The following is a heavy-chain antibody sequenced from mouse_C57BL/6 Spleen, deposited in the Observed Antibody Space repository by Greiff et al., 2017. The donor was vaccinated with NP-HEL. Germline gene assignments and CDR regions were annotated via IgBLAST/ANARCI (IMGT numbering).Heavy chain of an antibody. CDR1: GFTFSDYY. CDR3: ARHADGNGDMDY. V-gene: IGHV5-12*01. D-gene: IGHD2-1*01. CDR2: ISNGGGST. Sequence: EVQLVESGGGLVQPGGSLKLSCAASGFTFSDYYMYWVRQTPEKRLEWVAYISNGGGSTYYPDTVKGRSTISRDNSKNTLYLQMSRLKSEDTAMYYCARHADGNGDMDYWGQGTSVTVSS. J-gene: IGHJ4*01.